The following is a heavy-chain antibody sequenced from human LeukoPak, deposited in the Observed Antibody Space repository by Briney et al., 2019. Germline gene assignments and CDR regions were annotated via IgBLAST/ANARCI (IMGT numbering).Heavy chain of an antibody. Sequence: GGSLRLPCEASGFTFSICSMNWVRQAPGKGLEWVSSMSANSFSIHYGESVKGRFTISRDNAKNSLQLQMNSLRVEDTGIYYCAREAPGDEAFDIWGQGTMVTVSS. CDR2: MSANSFSI. CDR3: AREAPGDEAFDI. CDR1: GFTFSICS. D-gene: IGHD7-27*01. V-gene: IGHV3-21*01. J-gene: IGHJ3*02.